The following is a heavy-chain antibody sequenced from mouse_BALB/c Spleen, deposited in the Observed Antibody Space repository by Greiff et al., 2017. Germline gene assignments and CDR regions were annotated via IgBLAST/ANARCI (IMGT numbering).Heavy chain of an antibody. V-gene: IGHV5-6-3*01. Sequence: EVKLMESGGGLVQPGGSLKLSCAASGFTFSSYGMSWVRQTPDKRLELVATINSNGGSTYYPDSVKGRFTISRDNAKNTLYLQMSSLKSEDTAMYYCARENGNYYFDYWGQGTTLTVSS. J-gene: IGHJ2*01. CDR3: ARENGNYYFDY. D-gene: IGHD2-1*01. CDR2: INSNGGST. CDR1: GFTFSSYG.